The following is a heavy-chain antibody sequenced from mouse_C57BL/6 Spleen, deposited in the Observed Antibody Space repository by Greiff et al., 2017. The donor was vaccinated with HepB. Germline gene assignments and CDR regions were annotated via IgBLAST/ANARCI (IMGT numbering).Heavy chain of an antibody. J-gene: IGHJ3*01. D-gene: IGHD2-1*01. Sequence: EVKVEESGGGLVKPGGSLKLSCAASGFTFSSYTMSWVRQTPEKRLEWVATISGGGGNTYYPDSVKGRFTISRDNAKNTLYLQMSSLRSEDTALYYCARHEIYWAWFAYWGQGTLVTVSA. CDR3: ARHEIYWAWFAY. V-gene: IGHV5-9*01. CDR1: GFTFSSYT. CDR2: ISGGGGNT.